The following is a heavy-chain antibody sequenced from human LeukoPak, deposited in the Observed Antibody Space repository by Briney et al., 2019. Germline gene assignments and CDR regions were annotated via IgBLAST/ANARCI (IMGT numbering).Heavy chain of an antibody. Sequence: SETLSLTCAVYGGSFSGYYWSWIRQPPGKGLEWIGEINHSGSTNYNPSLKSRVTISVDTSKNQFSLKLSSVTAADTAVYYCARGKRYMDVWGKGTTVTASS. J-gene: IGHJ6*03. CDR2: INHSGST. CDR1: GGSFSGYY. V-gene: IGHV4-34*01. D-gene: IGHD5-24*01. CDR3: ARGKRYMDV.